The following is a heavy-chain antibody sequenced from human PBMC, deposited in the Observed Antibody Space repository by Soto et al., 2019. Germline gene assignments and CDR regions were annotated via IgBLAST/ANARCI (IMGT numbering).Heavy chain of an antibody. V-gene: IGHV4-59*01. CDR3: ARADPNWDYWMDA. D-gene: IGHD2-8*01. J-gene: IGHJ6*04. CDR1: GGSISTYY. CDR2: VYHTGRT. Sequence: SETLSLTCTVSGGSISTYYWTWLRRPPGKRLEWIGYVYHTGRTNYNPSLKSRVTILVDTSRNEFSLNLNSVTATDTAVYYCARADPNWDYWMDAWGKGTTVNVSS.